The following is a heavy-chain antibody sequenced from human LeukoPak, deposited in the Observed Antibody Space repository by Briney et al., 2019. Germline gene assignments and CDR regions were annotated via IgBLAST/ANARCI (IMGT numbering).Heavy chain of an antibody. J-gene: IGHJ4*02. V-gene: IGHV3-64D*06. CDR3: VKDGGDSGWYYHFDY. D-gene: IGHD6-19*01. CDR2: INNNGGNT. CDR1: GFTFRTYA. Sequence: GGSLRLSCSASGFTFRTYAMHWVRQAPGKGLEYVSGINNNGGNTNYVDSVKGRFTISRDNSKNTLYLQMSSLRAEDTAVYYCVKDGGDSGWYYHFDYWGQGTLVTVPS.